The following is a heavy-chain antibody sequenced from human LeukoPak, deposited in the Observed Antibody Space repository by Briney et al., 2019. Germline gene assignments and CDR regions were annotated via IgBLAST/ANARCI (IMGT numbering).Heavy chain of an antibody. CDR3: VRATHDYESRDYYNYYMDV. Sequence: SVNVSCKASGGTFNSYAISWVRQAPGQGLEWMGGIIPIFGTANYAQKFQGRVTITTDESTSTAYIELSSLRSEDTAVYYCVRATHDYESRDYYNYYMDVWGKGATVTVSS. V-gene: IGHV1-69*05. D-gene: IGHD4-17*01. CDR2: IIPIFGTA. J-gene: IGHJ6*03. CDR1: GGTFNSYA.